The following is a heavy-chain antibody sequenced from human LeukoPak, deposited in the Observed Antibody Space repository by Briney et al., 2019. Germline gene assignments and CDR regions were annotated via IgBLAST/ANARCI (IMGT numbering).Heavy chain of an antibody. CDR1: GGSISSSSYY. J-gene: IGHJ4*02. CDR3: ARGLSVSYFDY. Sequence: SETLSLTCTVSGGSISSSSYYWGWIRQPPGKGLEWIGYIYYSGSTYYNPSLKSRVTISVDTSKNQFSLKLSSVTAADTAVYYCARGLSVSYFDYWGQGTLVTVSS. CDR2: IYYSGST. D-gene: IGHD3-16*01. V-gene: IGHV4-31*03.